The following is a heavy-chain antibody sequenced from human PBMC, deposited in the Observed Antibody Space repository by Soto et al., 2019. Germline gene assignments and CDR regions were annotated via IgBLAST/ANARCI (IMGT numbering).Heavy chain of an antibody. CDR1: GFTFTSSA. CDR3: AADRSGGWFDP. J-gene: IGHJ5*02. CDR2: IVVGSGNT. Sequence: QMQLVQSGPEVKKPGTSVKVSCEASGFTFTSSAVQWVRQARGQRLEWIGWIVVGSGNTNYAQKFQERVTITRDMSTSTAYMELSSLRSEDTAVYYCAADRSGGWFDPWGQGTLVTVSS. D-gene: IGHD3-10*01. V-gene: IGHV1-58*01.